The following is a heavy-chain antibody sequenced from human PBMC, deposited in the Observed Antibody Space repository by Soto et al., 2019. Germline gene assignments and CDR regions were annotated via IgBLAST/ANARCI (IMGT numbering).Heavy chain of an antibody. Sequence: QVQLQESGPGLVKPSETLSLTCTVSGGSISSYYWSWIRQPPGKGLEWIGYIYYSGSTNYKPSLKGLVTIAVDTYKNQFPRKLSSVTAADTAVYYCARRYGPGFDYWGQGTLVTVSS. CDR2: IYYSGST. D-gene: IGHD4-17*01. CDR3: ARRYGPGFDY. V-gene: IGHV4-59*08. J-gene: IGHJ4*02. CDR1: GGSISSYY.